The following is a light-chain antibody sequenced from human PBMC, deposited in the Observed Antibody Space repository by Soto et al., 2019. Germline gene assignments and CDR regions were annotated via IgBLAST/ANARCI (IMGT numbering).Light chain of an antibody. CDR1: QDIRKD. CDR3: LKDYNYKFT. V-gene: IGKV1-6*01. CDR2: GAS. Sequence: AIQMTQSPSSLSASVGDRVTITCRASQDIRKDLAWYQQKPGKAPQILIYGASTLQTGVASRFSGSGSATDFTLTISSLQTEDSEAYYCLKDYNYKFTFGQGTKVDIK. J-gene: IGKJ2*01.